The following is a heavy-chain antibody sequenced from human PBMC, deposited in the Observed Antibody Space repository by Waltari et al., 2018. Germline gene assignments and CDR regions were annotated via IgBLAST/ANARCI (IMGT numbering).Heavy chain of an antibody. CDR3: ARDHPPGTPPLWYFDL. Sequence: QVQLVESGGGVVQPGRSLRLSCAASGFTFSSYGMHWVRQAPGKGLEWVAVIWYDGSNKYYADPVKGRFTISRDNSQNTLYLQMNSLRAEDTAVYYCARDHPPGTPPLWYFDLWGRGTLVTVSS. D-gene: IGHD2-15*01. CDR1: GFTFSSYG. V-gene: IGHV3-33*01. J-gene: IGHJ2*01. CDR2: IWYDGSNK.